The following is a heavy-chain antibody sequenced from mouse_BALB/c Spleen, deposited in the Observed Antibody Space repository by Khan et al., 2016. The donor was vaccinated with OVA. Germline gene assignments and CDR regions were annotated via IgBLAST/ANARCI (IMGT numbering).Heavy chain of an antibody. CDR1: GFSLTSYG. CDR3: ARNYEYDEGLSY. D-gene: IGHD2-4*01. J-gene: IGHJ3*01. V-gene: IGHV2-2*02. Sequence: VELVESGPGLVQPSQSLSITCTVSGFSLTSYGVHWVRQSPGKGLEWLGVIWRGGSTDYNAAFISRLSISKDNSKSQVFFKLNNLQANDTAIYYCARNYEYDEGLSYWGQGTLVTVSA. CDR2: IWRGGST.